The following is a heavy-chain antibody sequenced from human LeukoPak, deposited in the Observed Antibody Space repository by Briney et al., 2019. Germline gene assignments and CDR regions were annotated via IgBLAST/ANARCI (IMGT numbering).Heavy chain of an antibody. CDR3: ARDGHYDFWSGYSTNYYMDV. CDR1: GFTFSSYA. CDR2: ISYDGSNK. V-gene: IGHV3-30-3*01. J-gene: IGHJ6*03. Sequence: PGGSLRLSCAASGFTFSSYAMHWVRQAPGKGLEWVAVISYDGSNKYYADSVKGRFTISRDNSKNTLYLQMNSLRAEDTAVYYCARDGHYDFWSGYSTNYYMDVWGKGTTVTVSS. D-gene: IGHD3-3*01.